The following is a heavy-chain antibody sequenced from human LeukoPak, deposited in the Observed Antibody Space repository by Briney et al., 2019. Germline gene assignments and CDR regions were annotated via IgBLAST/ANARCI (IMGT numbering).Heavy chain of an antibody. CDR2: ISAYNGNT. V-gene: IGHV1-18*01. J-gene: IGHJ4*02. D-gene: IGHD3-22*01. Sequence: PWASVKVSCKASGYTFTSYGISWVQQAPGQGLEWMGWISAYNGNTNYAQKLQGRVTMTTDTSTSTAYMELRSLRSDDTAVYYCARDFNTGYYDSSGYPFDYWGQGTLVTVSS. CDR1: GYTFTSYG. CDR3: ARDFNTGYYDSSGYPFDY.